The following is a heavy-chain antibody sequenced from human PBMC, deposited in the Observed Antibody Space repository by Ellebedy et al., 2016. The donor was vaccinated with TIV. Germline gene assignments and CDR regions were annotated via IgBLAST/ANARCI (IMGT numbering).Heavy chain of an antibody. CDR1: GYTFTSYG. Sequence: ASVKVSXKASGYTFTSYGISWVRQAPGQGLEWMGWISAYNGNTNYAQKLQGRVTMTTDTSTSTAYMELRSLRSDDTAVYYCARDLRGSSWYGSGYYYGMDVWGQGTTVTVSS. CDR3: ARDLRGSSWYGSGYYYGMDV. CDR2: ISAYNGNT. D-gene: IGHD6-13*01. J-gene: IGHJ6*02. V-gene: IGHV1-18*01.